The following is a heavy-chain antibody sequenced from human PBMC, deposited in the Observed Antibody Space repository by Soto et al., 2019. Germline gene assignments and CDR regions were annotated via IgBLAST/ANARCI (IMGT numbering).Heavy chain of an antibody. V-gene: IGHV4-34*01. Sequence: SEPLSLACAVCGESFSRYSWSWFRQPPGKGLEWIGEINHSGSTNYNPSLKSRVTISVDTSKNQFSLKLSSVTAADTAVYYCARAGCSGGSCYFWYYYGMDVWGQGTTVTVSS. J-gene: IGHJ6*02. CDR2: INHSGST. CDR1: GESFSRYS. D-gene: IGHD2-15*01. CDR3: ARAGCSGGSCYFWYYYGMDV.